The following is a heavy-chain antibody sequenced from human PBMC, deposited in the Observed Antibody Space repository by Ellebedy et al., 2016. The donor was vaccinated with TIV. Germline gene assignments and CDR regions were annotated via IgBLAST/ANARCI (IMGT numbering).Heavy chain of an antibody. CDR2: ISGSGDSI. J-gene: IGHJ4*02. V-gene: IGHV3-23*01. CDR3: APPAYCSSTSCPVTN. CDR1: GFTFSSYS. Sequence: GGSLRLXCAASGFTFSSYSMNWVRQAPGKRLEWVSAISGSGDSIYYADSVKGRFTISRDNSKNTLYLQMNSLRAEDTAVYYCAPPAYCSSTSCPVTNWGQGTLVTVSS. D-gene: IGHD2-2*01.